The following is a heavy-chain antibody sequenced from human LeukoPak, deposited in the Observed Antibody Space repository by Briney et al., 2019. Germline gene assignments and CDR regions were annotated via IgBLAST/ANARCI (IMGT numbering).Heavy chain of an antibody. CDR3: ARDRGSRSSSPGFDYYYYGMDV. J-gene: IGHJ6*02. D-gene: IGHD6-6*01. CDR1: GYTFTGYY. Sequence: GASVKVSCKASGYTFTGYYMHWVRQAPGQGLEWMGIINPSGGSTSYAQKFQGRVTMTRDTSTSTVYMELSSLRSEDTAVYYCARDRGSRSSSPGFDYYYYGMDVWGQGTTVTVSS. CDR2: INPSGGST. V-gene: IGHV1-46*01.